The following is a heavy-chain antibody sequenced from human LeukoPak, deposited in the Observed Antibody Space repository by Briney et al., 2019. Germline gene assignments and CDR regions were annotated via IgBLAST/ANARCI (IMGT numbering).Heavy chain of an antibody. J-gene: IGHJ5*02. CDR1: GGSISSYY. CDR3: ARNSGYDSCWFDP. V-gene: IGHV4-59*01. CDR2: NYYSGST. Sequence: SETLSLTCTVSGGSISSYYWSWIRQPPGKGLEWIGYNYYSGSTNYNPSLKSRVTISVDTSKNQFSLKLSSVTAADTAVYYCARNSGYDSCWFDPWGQGTLVTVSS. D-gene: IGHD5-12*01.